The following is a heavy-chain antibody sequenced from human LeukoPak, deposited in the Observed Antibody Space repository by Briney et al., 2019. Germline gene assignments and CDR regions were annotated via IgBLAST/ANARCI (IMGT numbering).Heavy chain of an antibody. D-gene: IGHD3-16*01. J-gene: IGHJ4*02. CDR1: GFTVSSNY. CDR3: ARARGSDDYFDY. V-gene: IGHV3-53*01. CDR2: IYSGGST. Sequence: GGSLRLSCAASGFTVSSNYMNWVRQAPGKGLEWVSVIYSGGSTYYADSVKGRFTITRDNSKNTLYLQMNSLRAEDTAVYYCARARGSDDYFDYWGQGTLVTVSS.